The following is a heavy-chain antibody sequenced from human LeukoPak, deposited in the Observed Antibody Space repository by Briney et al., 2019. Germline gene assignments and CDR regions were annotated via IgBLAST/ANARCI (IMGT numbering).Heavy chain of an antibody. V-gene: IGHV3-7*03. CDR2: IKQDGSKK. CDR3: AKDLYSNYGPADY. J-gene: IGHJ4*02. Sequence: GGSLRLSCVASGFPFSSYWMTWVRQAPGKGLEWVANIKQDGSKKSYVDSVKGRFTISRDNAKNSLYLQMNSLRDEDTAVYYCAKDLYSNYGPADYWGQGNLVTVSS. CDR1: GFPFSSYW. D-gene: IGHD4-11*01.